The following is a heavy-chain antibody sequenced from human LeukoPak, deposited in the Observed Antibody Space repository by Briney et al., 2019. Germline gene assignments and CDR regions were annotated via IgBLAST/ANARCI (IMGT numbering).Heavy chain of an antibody. CDR3: ASSTKGYCSGGSCPGAFDI. CDR1: GYSFTSYW. Sequence: GESLKISCKSSGYSFTSYWIGWVRQMPGKGLEWMGIIYPGDSDTRYSPSFQGQVTISADKSISTAYLQWSSLKASDTAMYYCASSTKGYCSGGSCPGAFDIWGQGTMVTVSS. V-gene: IGHV5-51*01. D-gene: IGHD2-15*01. J-gene: IGHJ3*02. CDR2: IYPGDSDT.